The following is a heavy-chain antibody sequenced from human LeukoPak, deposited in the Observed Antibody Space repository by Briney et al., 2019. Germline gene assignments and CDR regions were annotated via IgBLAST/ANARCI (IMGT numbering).Heavy chain of an antibody. CDR3: AKFSGTIETIDY. CDR1: GFPFGSYA. V-gene: IGHV3-30*02. D-gene: IGHD1-1*01. J-gene: IGHJ4*02. CDR2: IRYDGSNK. Sequence: GGSLRLSCAASGFPFGSYAMHWVRQAPGKGLEWVAFIRYDGSNKYYADSVKGRFTISRDNSKNTLYLQMNSLRAEDTAVYYCAKFSGTIETIDYWGQGTLVTVSS.